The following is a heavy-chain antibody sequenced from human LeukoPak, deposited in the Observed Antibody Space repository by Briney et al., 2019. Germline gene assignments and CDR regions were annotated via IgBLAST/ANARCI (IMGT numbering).Heavy chain of an antibody. J-gene: IGHJ4*02. CDR1: GFSFSRHW. V-gene: IGHV3-74*03. CDR2: ISDDGAYT. CDR3: ASFGIAWGSAY. Sequence: GGSLRLSCAASGFSFSRHWMHWVRQAPGKGLVWVSRISDDGAYTANVDSVEGRFSTSRDNVGNTLYLHMNGLRVEDTAMYYCASFGIAWGSAYWGQGTLVIVSS. D-gene: IGHD7-27*01.